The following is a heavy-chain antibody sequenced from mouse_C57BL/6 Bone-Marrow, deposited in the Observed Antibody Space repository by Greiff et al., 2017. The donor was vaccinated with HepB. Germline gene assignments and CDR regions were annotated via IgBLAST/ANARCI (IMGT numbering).Heavy chain of an antibody. CDR2: IYPGSGNT. J-gene: IGHJ4*01. CDR3: ANYYAMDY. V-gene: IGHV1-76*01. CDR1: GYTFTDYY. Sequence: VHLVESGAELVRPGASVKLSCKASGYTFTDYYINWVKQRPGQGLEWIARIYPGSGNTYYNEKFKGKATLTAEKSSSTAYMQPSSLTSEDSAVYFCANYYAMDYWGQGTSVTVSS.